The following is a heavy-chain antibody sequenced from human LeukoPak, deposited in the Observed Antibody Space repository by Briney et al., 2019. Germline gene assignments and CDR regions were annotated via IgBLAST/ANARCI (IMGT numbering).Heavy chain of an antibody. J-gene: IGHJ4*02. CDR1: GFTFSSYG. D-gene: IGHD3-22*01. Sequence: GGSLRLSCAASGFTFSSYGTHWVRQAPGKGLEWVAFIRYDGSNKYYADSVKGRFTISRDNSKNTLYLQMGSLRAEDMAVYYCARVSSGYFDYWGQGTPVTVS. CDR3: ARVSSGYFDY. V-gene: IGHV3-30*02. CDR2: IRYDGSNK.